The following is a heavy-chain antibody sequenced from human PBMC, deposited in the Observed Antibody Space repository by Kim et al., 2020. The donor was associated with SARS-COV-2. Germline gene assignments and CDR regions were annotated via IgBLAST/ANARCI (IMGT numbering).Heavy chain of an antibody. Sequence: GGSLRLSCAASGFTFSSYAMHWVRQAPGKGLEWVAVISYDGSNKYYADSVKGRFTISRDNSKNTLYLQMNSLRAEDTAVYYCVRGIAAAGWNYYYYMDV. D-gene: IGHD6-13*01. J-gene: IGHJ6*03. CDR2: ISYDGSNK. CDR3: VRGIAAAGWNYYYYMDV. CDR1: GFTFSSYA. V-gene: IGHV3-30-3*01.